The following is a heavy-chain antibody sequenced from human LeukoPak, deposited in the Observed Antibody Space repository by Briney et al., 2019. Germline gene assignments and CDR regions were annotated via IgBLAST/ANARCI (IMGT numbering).Heavy chain of an antibody. CDR3: ARDRHAAYYDILTGYQNGYYYYGMDV. J-gene: IGHJ6*02. CDR2: IYYSGST. CDR1: GGSISSNY. V-gene: IGHV4-59*01. Sequence: SETLSLTCTVSGGSISSNYWSWIRQPPGKGLEWIGYIYYSGSTNYNPSFKSRVTISVDTSKNQFSLKLSSVTAADTAVYYCARDRHAAYYDILTGYQNGYYYYGMDVWGQGTTVTVSS. D-gene: IGHD3-9*01.